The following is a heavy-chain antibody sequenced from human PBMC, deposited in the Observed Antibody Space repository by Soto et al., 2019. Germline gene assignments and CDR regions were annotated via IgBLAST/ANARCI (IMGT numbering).Heavy chain of an antibody. CDR1: GYTLTGYY. Sequence: ASVKVSCKASGYTLTGYYMHWVRQAPGQGLEWMGWINPNSGGTNYAQKFQGWVTMTRDTSISTAYMELSRLRSDDTAVYYCARESYYYDSSGYPHAFDIWGRGTMVTVSS. CDR3: ARESYYYDSSGYPHAFDI. V-gene: IGHV1-2*04. CDR2: INPNSGGT. J-gene: IGHJ3*02. D-gene: IGHD3-22*01.